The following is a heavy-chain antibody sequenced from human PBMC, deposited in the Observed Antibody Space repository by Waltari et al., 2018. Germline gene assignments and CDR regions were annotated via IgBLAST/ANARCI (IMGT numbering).Heavy chain of an antibody. D-gene: IGHD4-17*01. CDR3: ARDLNDYGDYWAFDP. CDR2: INPNSGGT. CDR1: GYTFTGSY. Sequence: QVQLVQSGAEVKKPGASVKVSCKASGYTFTGSYLHWVRQSPGQGLEWTGWINPNSGGTNYAQKFQGWVTMTRDTSISTAYMELSRLRSDDTAVYYCARDLNDYGDYWAFDPWGQGTLVTVSS. J-gene: IGHJ5*02. V-gene: IGHV1-2*04.